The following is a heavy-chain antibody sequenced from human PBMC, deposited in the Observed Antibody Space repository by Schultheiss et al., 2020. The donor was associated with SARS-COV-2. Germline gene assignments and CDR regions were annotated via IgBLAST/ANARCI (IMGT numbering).Heavy chain of an antibody. J-gene: IGHJ6*03. CDR3: ARDQVWKREYYDFWSGYYRNYYYMDV. D-gene: IGHD3-3*01. Sequence: GGSLRLSCAASGFTFDDYGMSWVRQAPGKGLEWVSYISSSSSYTNYADSVKGRFTISRDNAKNSLYLQMNSLRAEDTAVYYCARDQVWKREYYDFWSGYYRNYYYMDVWGKGTTVTVSS. CDR1: GFTFDDYG. V-gene: IGHV3-11*05. CDR2: ISSSSSYT.